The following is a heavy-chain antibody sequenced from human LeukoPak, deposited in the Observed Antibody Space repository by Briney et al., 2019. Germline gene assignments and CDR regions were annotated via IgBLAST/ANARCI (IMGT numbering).Heavy chain of an antibody. CDR2: IYYSGST. CDR3: ARPPPEDYDSSGSNAFDI. Sequence: SETLSLTCTASGGSISSYYWSWIRQPPGKGLEWIGYIYYSGSTNYNPSLKSRVTISVDTSKNQFSLKLSSVTAADTAVYYCARPPPEDYDSSGSNAFDIWGQGTMVTVSS. V-gene: IGHV4-59*01. CDR1: GGSISSYY. D-gene: IGHD3-22*01. J-gene: IGHJ3*02.